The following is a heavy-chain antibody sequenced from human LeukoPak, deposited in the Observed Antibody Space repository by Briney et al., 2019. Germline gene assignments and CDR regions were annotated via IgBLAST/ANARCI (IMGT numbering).Heavy chain of an antibody. CDR1: GFTFSTAW. J-gene: IGHJ4*02. CDR3: AKVAHYYYGSESYYFFEH. V-gene: IGHV3-7*01. CDR2: IKQDGTEK. D-gene: IGHD3-10*01. Sequence: RGSPRLSPAASGFTFSTAWISWVRHPPRKGLGWGGKIKQDGTEKYYVDSVKGRFTISRDNAKNSLYLQMNSLRVEDTATYYCAKVAHYYYGSESYYFFEHWGQGTPVTASS.